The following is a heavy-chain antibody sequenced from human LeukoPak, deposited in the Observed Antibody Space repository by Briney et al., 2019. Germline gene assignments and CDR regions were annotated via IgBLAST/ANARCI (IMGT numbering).Heavy chain of an antibody. CDR1: GYTFTNYD. CDR2: MNPNNGNT. V-gene: IGHV1-8*01. CDR3: ARGSSGDY. Sequence: ASVKVSCKASGYTFTNYDINWVRQATGQGLEWMEWMNPNNGNTDFAQKFQGRVTMTRNTSISTVYMELSSLRSEDTAVYYCARGSSGDYWGQGTLVTVSS. D-gene: IGHD6-19*01. J-gene: IGHJ4*02.